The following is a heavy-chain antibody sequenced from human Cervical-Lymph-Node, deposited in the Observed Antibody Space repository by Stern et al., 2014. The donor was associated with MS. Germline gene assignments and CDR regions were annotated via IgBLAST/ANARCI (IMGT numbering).Heavy chain of an antibody. CDR2: IYYSGTT. D-gene: IGHD5-12*01. Sequence: QVQLVESGPGLVKPSETLSLTCSVSGGSISRSTYYWGWIRQPPGKGLEWIGSIYYSGTTYYNPSLKSRVTIDTSTNQFSLRVTSVTAADTAVYYCARHDGWLPHYWSQGTLVTVSS. V-gene: IGHV4-39*01. J-gene: IGHJ4*02. CDR1: GGSISRSTYY. CDR3: ARHDGWLPHY.